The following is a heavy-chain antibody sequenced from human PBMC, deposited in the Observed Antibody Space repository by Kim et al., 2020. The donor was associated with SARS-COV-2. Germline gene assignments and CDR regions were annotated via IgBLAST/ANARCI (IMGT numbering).Heavy chain of an antibody. V-gene: IGHV3-30*18. J-gene: IGHJ4*02. CDR2: ISYDGSNK. Sequence: GGSLRLSCAASGFTFSSYGMHWVRQAPGKGLEWVAVISYDGSNKYYADSVKGRFTISRDNSKNTLYLQMNSLRAEDTAVYYCAKDGYCSGGSCNSAVNPDFDYWGQGTLVTVSS. D-gene: IGHD2-15*01. CDR3: AKDGYCSGGSCNSAVNPDFDY. CDR1: GFTFSSYG.